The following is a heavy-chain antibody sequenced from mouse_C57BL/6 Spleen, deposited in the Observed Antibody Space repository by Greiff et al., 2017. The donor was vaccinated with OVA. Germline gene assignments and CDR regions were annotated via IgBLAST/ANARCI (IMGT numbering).Heavy chain of an antibody. CDR2: ISGGGGNT. CDR1: GFTFSSYT. J-gene: IGHJ4*01. V-gene: IGHV5-9*01. D-gene: IGHD1-1*01. CDR3: ARHGTVVARYAMDY. Sequence: DVKLVESGGGLVKPGGSLKLSCAASGFTFSSYTMSWVRQTPEKRLEWVATISGGGGNTYYPASVKGRFTISRDNAKNTLYLQMRSLRSEDTALYYCARHGTVVARYAMDYWGQGTSVTVSS.